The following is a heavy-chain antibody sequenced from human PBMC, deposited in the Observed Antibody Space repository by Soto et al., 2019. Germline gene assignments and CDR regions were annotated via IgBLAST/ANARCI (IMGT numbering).Heavy chain of an antibody. V-gene: IGHV4-30-2*01. CDR2: IYHSGST. J-gene: IGHJ4*02. CDR3: ARVWYYYDSSGYYYGGFFDY. Sequence: QLQLQESGSGLVKPSQTLSLTCAVSGGSISSGGYSWSWIRQPPGKGLEWIGYIYHSGSTYYNPSLKSRVTISVDRSKNQFSLKLSSVTAADTAVYYCARVWYYYDSSGYYYGGFFDYWGQGTLVTVSS. CDR1: GGSISSGGYS. D-gene: IGHD3-22*01.